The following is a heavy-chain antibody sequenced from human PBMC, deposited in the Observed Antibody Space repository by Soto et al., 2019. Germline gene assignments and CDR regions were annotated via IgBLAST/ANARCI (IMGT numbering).Heavy chain of an antibody. D-gene: IGHD1-26*01. CDR1: GFTFTSSA. CDR3: AASGIVGATPFDY. CDR2: IVVGSGNT. J-gene: IGHJ4*02. Sequence: SVKVACKASGFTFTSSAVQGVRQARGQRLEWIGWIVVGSGNTNYAQKFQERVTITRDMSTSTAYMELSSLRSEDTAVYYCAASGIVGATPFDYWGQGTLVTVSS. V-gene: IGHV1-58*01.